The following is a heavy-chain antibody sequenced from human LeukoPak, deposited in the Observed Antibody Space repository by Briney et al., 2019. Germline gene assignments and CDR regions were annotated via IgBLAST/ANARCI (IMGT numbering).Heavy chain of an antibody. D-gene: IGHD3-10*01. CDR3: SDVSGSY. V-gene: IGHV3-21*01. CDR1: GFTVSSNY. Sequence: GGSLRLSCAASGFTVSSNYMSWVRQAPGKGLEWVSFISSSSSHIYYADSVKGRFTISRDNAKNSLYLQMNSLRAEDTAVYYCSDVSGSYWGQGTLVTVSS. CDR2: ISSSSSHI. J-gene: IGHJ4*02.